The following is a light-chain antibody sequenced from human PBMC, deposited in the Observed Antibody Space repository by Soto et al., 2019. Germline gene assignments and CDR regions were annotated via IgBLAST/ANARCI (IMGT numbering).Light chain of an antibody. CDR3: SSYTSSSTYV. CDR1: ISDAGGYNY. CDR2: DVS. Sequence: QSALTKPASVSGSPGQSITISCTGTISDAGGYNYVSWYQQHPGKAPKLMIFDVSNRPSGVSNRFSGSKSGYTASLTISGLQAEDEADYYCSSYTSSSTYVFGTGTKVTVL. J-gene: IGLJ1*01. V-gene: IGLV2-14*03.